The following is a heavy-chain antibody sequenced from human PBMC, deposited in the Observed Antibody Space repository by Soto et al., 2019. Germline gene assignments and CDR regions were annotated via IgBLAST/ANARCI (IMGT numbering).Heavy chain of an antibody. CDR1: GFTFRDYY. CDR3: ARVRGYYDSSGFDY. CDR2: ISGGGGSTT. J-gene: IGHJ4*02. Sequence: GALSLSCAASGFTFRDYYMSWIRQAPGKGLEWVSYISGGGGSTTQYVDSVKGRFTISRDNAKNSLYLQMNGLSAADTAVYYCARVRGYYDSSGFDYWGQGTLVTVSS. V-gene: IGHV3-11*01. D-gene: IGHD3-22*01.